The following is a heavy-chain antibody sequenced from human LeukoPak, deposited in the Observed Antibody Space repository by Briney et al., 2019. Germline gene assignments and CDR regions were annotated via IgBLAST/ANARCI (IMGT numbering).Heavy chain of an antibody. Sequence: PGGSLRLSCAASGFSFSDYYMSWIRQAPGKGLEWVSYISSSGTTIYYADSVKGRFTISGDNAKNSLYLQMNSLRAEDTAVYYCARNRGYGGYDSDYWGQGTLVTVSS. J-gene: IGHJ4*02. CDR3: ARNRGYGGYDSDY. CDR2: ISSSGTTI. CDR1: GFSFSDYY. D-gene: IGHD5-12*01. V-gene: IGHV3-11*01.